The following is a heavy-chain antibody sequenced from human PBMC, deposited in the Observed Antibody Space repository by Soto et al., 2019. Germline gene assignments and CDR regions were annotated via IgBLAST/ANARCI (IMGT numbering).Heavy chain of an antibody. CDR2: MRAYNGNT. D-gene: IGHD2-2*02. J-gene: IGHJ6*02. Sequence: QVQLVQSGAEVKKPGASVKVSCKASGYTFTSYGISWVRQAPGQGLEWMGWMRAYNGNTNYAQKLQGRVTMTTDTSTSTAYMELMSLRSDDTAVYYCARVNWGYCSSTSCYTGMDVWGQGTTVTVSS. CDR3: ARVNWGYCSSTSCYTGMDV. CDR1: GYTFTSYG. V-gene: IGHV1-18*01.